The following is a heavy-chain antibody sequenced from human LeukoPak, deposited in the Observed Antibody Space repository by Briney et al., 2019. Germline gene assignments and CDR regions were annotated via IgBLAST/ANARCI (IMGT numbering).Heavy chain of an antibody. CDR1: GFSFSSYA. D-gene: IGHD5-18*01. V-gene: IGHV3-23*01. CDR2: ISVSGSA. Sequence: GGSLRLSCAASGFSFSSYAMNWVRQAPGKGLAWVSGISVSGSAYYADSVKGRFTISRDNSKNTLHLQMNSLRAEDTAVYYCAKDRTLPGSIGYSYLFDYWGQGTLVTVSS. J-gene: IGHJ4*02. CDR3: AKDRTLPGSIGYSYLFDY.